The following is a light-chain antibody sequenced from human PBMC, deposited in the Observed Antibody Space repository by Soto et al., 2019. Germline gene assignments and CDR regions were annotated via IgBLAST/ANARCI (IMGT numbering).Light chain of an antibody. CDR3: QQSSNSPL. CDR1: QSVSSY. CDR2: AAS. V-gene: IGKV3-11*01. Sequence: DIVLTQSPATLSLSPGERATISCRASQSVSSYLAWYQQKPGQAPRLLIYAASNMATGIPARFSGSGSGTDSTTTSSRLAHEDVTVYYYQQSSNSPLFGQGTQLEIK. J-gene: IGKJ5*01.